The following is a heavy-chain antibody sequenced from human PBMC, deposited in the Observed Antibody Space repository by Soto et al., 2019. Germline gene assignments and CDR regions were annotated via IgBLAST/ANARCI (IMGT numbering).Heavy chain of an antibody. CDR1: GYTFTSYG. D-gene: IGHD3-16*01. Sequence: QVQLVQSGAEVKKPGASVKVSCKASGYTFTSYGISWVRQAPGQGLEWMGWISAYNGNTNYAQQLQGRVTMTSDTSTSTGYMELRSRRSDHSAVYYCARGGFLGERLGYYYGMDVWGQGTTVTVSS. J-gene: IGHJ6*02. CDR2: ISAYNGNT. V-gene: IGHV1-18*01. CDR3: ARGGFLGERLGYYYGMDV.